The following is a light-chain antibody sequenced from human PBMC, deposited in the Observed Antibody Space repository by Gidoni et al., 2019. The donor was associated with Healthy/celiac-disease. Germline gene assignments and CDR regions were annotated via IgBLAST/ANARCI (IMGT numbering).Light chain of an antibody. J-gene: IGKJ1*01. CDR3: QQSYSTPWT. CDR2: AAS. V-gene: IGKV1-39*01. Sequence: DIQMTQSPSSLSASVGDRVTITCRASQSISSYLNWYQQKPGKAPKLLIYAASSLQSGVPSRFSVSGSGTDFNLTISSLQPEDFATYYCQQSYSTPWTFGQGTKVEIK. CDR1: QSISSY.